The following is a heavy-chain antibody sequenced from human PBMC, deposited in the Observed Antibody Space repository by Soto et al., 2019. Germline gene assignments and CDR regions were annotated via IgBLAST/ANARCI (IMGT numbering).Heavy chain of an antibody. CDR3: AKDESPEGITIFGVVMGPLTDYYYYYMDV. Sequence: GGSLRLSCAASGFTFSSYAMSWVRQAPGKGLEWVSAISGSGGSTYYADSVKGRFTISRDNSKNTLYLQMNSLRAEDTAVYYCAKDESPEGITIFGVVMGPLTDYYYYYMDVWGKGTTVTVSS. CDR2: ISGSGGST. J-gene: IGHJ6*03. CDR1: GFTFSSYA. V-gene: IGHV3-23*01. D-gene: IGHD3-3*01.